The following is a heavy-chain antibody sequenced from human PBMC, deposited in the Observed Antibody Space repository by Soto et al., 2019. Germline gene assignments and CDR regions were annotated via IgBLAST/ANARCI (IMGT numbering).Heavy chain of an antibody. Sequence: EVQLLESGGGLVQPGGSLRLSCEASEFTFSSYSMIWVRQAPGKGLEWVSGVNGGGDITYYAESVKGRFTISRDNSKNLLYLQMTSLRAEDTAVFYFARGHFVVTMAVWGQGNTVTVSS. D-gene: IGHD2-15*01. CDR2: VNGGGDIT. CDR1: EFTFSSYS. V-gene: IGHV3-23*01. CDR3: ARGHFVVTMAV. J-gene: IGHJ6*02.